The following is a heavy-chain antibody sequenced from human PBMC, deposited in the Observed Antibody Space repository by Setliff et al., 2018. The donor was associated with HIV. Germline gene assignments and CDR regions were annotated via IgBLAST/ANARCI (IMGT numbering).Heavy chain of an antibody. Sequence: GSLRLSCAASGFTFSNAWMSWVRQAPGKGLEWVGRIKSKTDGGTTDYAAPVKGRFTISRDDSKNTLYLQMNSLKTEDTAVYYCTTSPDIVVVPAASSQYFDLWGRGTLVTVSS. CDR2: IKSKTDGGTT. CDR3: TTSPDIVVVPAASSQYFDL. V-gene: IGHV3-15*01. CDR1: GFTFSNAW. J-gene: IGHJ2*01. D-gene: IGHD2-2*01.